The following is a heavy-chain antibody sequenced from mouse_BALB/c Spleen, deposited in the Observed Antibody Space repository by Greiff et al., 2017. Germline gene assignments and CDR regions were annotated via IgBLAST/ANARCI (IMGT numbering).Heavy chain of an antibody. D-gene: IGHD3-3*01. CDR1: GFSLTSYD. CDR3: VTGTDFDY. J-gene: IGHJ2*01. V-gene: IGHV2-9-2*01. Sequence: VKLMESGPGLVAPSQSLSITCTVSGFSLTSYDISWIRQPPGKGLEWLGVIWTGGGTNYNSAFMSRLSISKDNSKSQVFLKMNSLQTDDTAIYYCVTGTDFDYWGQGTTLTVSS. CDR2: IWTGGGT.